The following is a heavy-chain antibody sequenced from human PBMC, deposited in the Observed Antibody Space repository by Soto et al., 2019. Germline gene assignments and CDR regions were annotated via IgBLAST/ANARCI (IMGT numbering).Heavy chain of an antibody. CDR2: TRQAGGQS. J-gene: IGHJ4*02. Sequence: EVQLVESGGGLVQPGGSLRLSCEASGFTLSSYWMSWIRQSPGQGLEWVANTRQAGGQSYLVDSVHGRFTISRDNAKNSVYLQKNSLRAEDTAVYYCVRYGSTGWHFDSWGQGTLVNVSS. CDR1: GFTLSSYW. D-gene: IGHD6-19*01. CDR3: VRYGSTGWHFDS. V-gene: IGHV3-7*01.